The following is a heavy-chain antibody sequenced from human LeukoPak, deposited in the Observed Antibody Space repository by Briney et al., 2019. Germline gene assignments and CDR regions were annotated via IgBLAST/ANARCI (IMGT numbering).Heavy chain of an antibody. CDR3: ARAYGDYGRSDY. Sequence: SETLSLTCTVSGGSISSGGYYWSWIRQHPGKGLEWIGYIYYSGSTYYNPSLKSRVTISVDTSKNQFSLKLSSVTAADTAVYYCARAYGDYGRSDYWGQGTLVTVSS. V-gene: IGHV4-31*03. D-gene: IGHD4-17*01. J-gene: IGHJ4*02. CDR2: IYYSGST. CDR1: GGSISSGGYY.